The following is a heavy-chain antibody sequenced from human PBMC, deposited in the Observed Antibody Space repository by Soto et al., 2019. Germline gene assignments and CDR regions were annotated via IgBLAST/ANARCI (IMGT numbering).Heavy chain of an antibody. CDR3: ARGRDIVVVVAAIDAFDI. CDR2: IIPIFGTA. D-gene: IGHD2-15*01. V-gene: IGHV1-69*13. Sequence: GASVKVSCKASGGTFSSYAISWVRQAPGQGLEWMGGIIPIFGTANYAQKFQGRVTITADESTSTAYMELSSLRSEDTAVYYCARGRDIVVVVAAIDAFDIWGQGTMVTVSS. J-gene: IGHJ3*02. CDR1: GGTFSSYA.